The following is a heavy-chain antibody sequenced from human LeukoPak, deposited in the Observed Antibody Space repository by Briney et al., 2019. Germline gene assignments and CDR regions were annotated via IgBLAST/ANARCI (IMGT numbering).Heavy chain of an antibody. CDR1: GFDFYDYM. J-gene: IGHJ4*02. CDR3: ARGGYGGVFDY. D-gene: IGHD4-23*01. CDR2: ISWDGGTT. V-gene: IGHV3-43D*04. Sequence: PGGSLRLSCAASGFDFYDYMMHWVRQVPGKGLEWVSLISWDGGTTNYADPVKGRFTISRDNSKNSLYSLMNDLTAEDTAFYYCARGGYGGVFDYWGQGTLVTVSS.